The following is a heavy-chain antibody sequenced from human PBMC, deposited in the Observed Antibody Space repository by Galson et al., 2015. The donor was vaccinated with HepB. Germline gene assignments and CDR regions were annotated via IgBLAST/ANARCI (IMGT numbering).Heavy chain of an antibody. CDR1: GDSVSSNSAA. V-gene: IGHV6-1*01. CDR3: ARGPYYYGSGSYYVYFDY. Sequence: CAISGDSVSSNSAAWNWIRQSPSRGLEWLGRTYYRSKWYNDYAVSVKSRITINPDTSKNQFSLQLNSVTPEDTAVYYCARGPYYYGSGSYYVYFDYWGQGTLVTVSS. J-gene: IGHJ4*02. CDR2: TYYRSKWYN. D-gene: IGHD3-10*01.